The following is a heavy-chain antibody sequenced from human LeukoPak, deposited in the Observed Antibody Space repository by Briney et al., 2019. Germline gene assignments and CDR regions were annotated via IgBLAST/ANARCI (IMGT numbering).Heavy chain of an antibody. D-gene: IGHD3-22*01. Sequence: ASVKVSCKASGYTFTGYYMHWVRQAPGQGLEWMGWISAYNGNTNYPQKLQGRVTMTTDTSTSTACMELRSLRSDDTAVYYCARAPRGDYDSSGYAPRTTWFDPWGQGTLVTVSS. V-gene: IGHV1-18*04. CDR1: GYTFTGYY. CDR3: ARAPRGDYDSSGYAPRTTWFDP. J-gene: IGHJ5*02. CDR2: ISAYNGNT.